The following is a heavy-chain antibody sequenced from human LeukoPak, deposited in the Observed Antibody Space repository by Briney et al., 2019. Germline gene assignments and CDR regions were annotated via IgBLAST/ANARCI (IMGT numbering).Heavy chain of an antibody. CDR1: GFTFSSYA. CDR2: ISYDGSNK. CDR3: ARGPYYYDSSGLWHFDY. D-gene: IGHD3-22*01. J-gene: IGHJ4*02. Sequence: GGSLRLSCAASGFTFSSYAMHWVRQAPGKGLEWVAVISYDGSNKYYADSAKGRFTISRDNSKNTLYLQMNSLRAEDTAVYYCARGPYYYDSSGLWHFDYWGQGTLVTVSS. V-gene: IGHV3-30-3*01.